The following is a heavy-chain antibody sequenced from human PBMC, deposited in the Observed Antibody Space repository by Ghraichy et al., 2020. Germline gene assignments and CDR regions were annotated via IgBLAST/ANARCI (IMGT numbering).Heavy chain of an antibody. CDR2: ISGSGGST. V-gene: IGHV3-23*01. D-gene: IGHD2-2*01. J-gene: IGHJ4*02. CDR1: GFTFSSYA. Sequence: LSLTCAASGFTFSSYAMSWVRQAPGKGLEWVSAISGSGGSTYYADSVKGRFTISRDNSKNTLYLQMNSLRAEDTAVYYCAKDICSTSCYGRYFDYWGQGTLVTVSS. CDR3: AKDICSTSCYGRYFDY.